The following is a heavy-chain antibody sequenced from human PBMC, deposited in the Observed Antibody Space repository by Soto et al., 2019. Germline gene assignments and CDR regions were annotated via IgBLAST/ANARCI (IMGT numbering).Heavy chain of an antibody. CDR2: ISYSGRT. CDR3: ARAYDILTGFDY. J-gene: IGHJ4*02. Sequence: QVQLQESGPGLVKPSETLSLTCSVSGGSISSNYWSWIRQPPGKGLEWIGYISYSGRTNYNPSLKSRLTISEDTSKHLFSLKLSSVTAADTAVYYCARAYDILTGFDYWGQGTLVTVSS. CDR1: GGSISSNY. V-gene: IGHV4-59*01. D-gene: IGHD3-9*01.